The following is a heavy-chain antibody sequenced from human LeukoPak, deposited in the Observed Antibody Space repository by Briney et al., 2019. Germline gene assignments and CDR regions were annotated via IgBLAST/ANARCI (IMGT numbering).Heavy chain of an antibody. D-gene: IGHD6-19*01. Sequence: ASVKVSCKASGGTFSYAISWVRQAPGQGLEWMGGIIPIFGTANYAQKFQGRVTITADESTSTAYMELSSLRSEDTAVYYCARTGRNSGWYWFDPWGQGTLVTVSS. V-gene: IGHV1-69*13. CDR3: ARTGRNSGWYWFDP. CDR2: IIPIFGTA. CDR1: GGTFSYA. J-gene: IGHJ5*02.